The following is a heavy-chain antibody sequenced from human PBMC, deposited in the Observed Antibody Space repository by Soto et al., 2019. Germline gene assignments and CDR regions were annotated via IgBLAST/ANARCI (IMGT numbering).Heavy chain of an antibody. D-gene: IGHD3-22*01. V-gene: IGHV1-69*02. CDR2: IIPILGIA. CDR3: ARGYDSRGYYGPGPSYYYYYGMDV. J-gene: IGHJ6*02. Sequence: QVQLVQSGAEVKKPGSSVKVSCQASGGTFSSSTISWVRQAPGQGLEWMGRIIPILGIANYAQKFQGRVTITADKSTSTAYMELSSRRAEDTAVYYCARGYDSRGYYGPGPSYYYYYGMDVWGQGTTVTVSS. CDR1: GGTFSSST.